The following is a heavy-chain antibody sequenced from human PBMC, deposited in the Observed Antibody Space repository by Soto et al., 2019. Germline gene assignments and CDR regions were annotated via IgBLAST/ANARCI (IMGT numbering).Heavy chain of an antibody. CDR1: GDSISGNNR. D-gene: IGHD1-1*01. V-gene: IGHV4-4*02. CDR3: ARAKLNWFDP. J-gene: IGHJ5*02. Sequence: QVQLQESGPGLVKPSGTLSLSCAVSGDSISGNNRWTWVRQSPERGLEWIGEIFHSGSTNYNPSLKGRVTISVDKSKKNFSLNLRSVTAADTAVYYCARAKLNWFDPWGQGTLVTVSS. CDR2: IFHSGST.